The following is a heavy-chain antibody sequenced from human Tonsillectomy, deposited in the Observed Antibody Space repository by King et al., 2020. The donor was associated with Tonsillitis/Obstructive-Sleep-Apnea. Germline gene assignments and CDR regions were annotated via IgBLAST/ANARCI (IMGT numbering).Heavy chain of an antibody. D-gene: IGHD4-17*01. CDR1: GFTFSSYA. J-gene: IGHJ3*02. CDR3: AKVLYGDYDFDI. Sequence: VQLVESGGGLVQPGGSLRLSCAASGFTFSSYAMSWVRQVPGKGLEWVSVISGSGSNTYYADSVKGRFTISRDNSKNTLYLQMDSLRAEDTAVYYCAKVLYGDYDFDIWGQGTMVTVAS. V-gene: IGHV3-23*04. CDR2: ISGSGSNT.